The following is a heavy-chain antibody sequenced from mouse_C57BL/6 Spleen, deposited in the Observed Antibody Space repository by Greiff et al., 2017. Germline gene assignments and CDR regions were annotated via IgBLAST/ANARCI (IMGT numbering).Heavy chain of an antibody. V-gene: IGHV1-69*01. CDR3: ARSGAAQATGFAY. CDR2: IDPSDSYT. CDR1: GYTFTSYW. D-gene: IGHD3-2*02. Sequence: VQLQQPGAELVMPGASVKLSCKASGYTFTSYWMHWVKQRPGQGLEWIGEIDPSDSYTNYNQKFKGKSTLTVDKSSSTAYMQRSSLTSEDSAVYYCARSGAAQATGFAYWGQGTLVTVSA. J-gene: IGHJ3*01.